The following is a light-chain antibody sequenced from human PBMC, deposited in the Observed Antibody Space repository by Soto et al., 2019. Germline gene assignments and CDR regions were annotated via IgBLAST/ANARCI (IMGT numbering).Light chain of an antibody. CDR2: AAS. V-gene: IGKV1-39*01. Sequence: DIQMTQSPSSLSASVGETIIITCRASQSISSSLNWFQHSPGQPPKLLLFAASNLHAGVPPRVSGSGSGTSVSLTIRSLQPEDFATYYCQQSFNLPRTFGPGTKVDIK. CDR1: QSISSS. J-gene: IGKJ1*01. CDR3: QQSFNLPRT.